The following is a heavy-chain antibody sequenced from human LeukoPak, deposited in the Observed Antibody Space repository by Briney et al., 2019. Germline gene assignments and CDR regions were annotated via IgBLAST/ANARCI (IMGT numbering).Heavy chain of an antibody. CDR1: GDSISSNEW. CDR3: ARDLAVAGTNYFDF. D-gene: IGHD6-19*01. V-gene: IGHV4-4*02. J-gene: IGHJ4*02. Sequence: SETLSLTCSVTGDSISSNEWWRWVRQPPGKGLEWIGEVFHGGSTNYSPSLKSRVTISIDKAKNQFSLEVTSVTAADTAIYYCARDLAVAGTNYFDFWGQGVLVTVSS. CDR2: VFHGGST.